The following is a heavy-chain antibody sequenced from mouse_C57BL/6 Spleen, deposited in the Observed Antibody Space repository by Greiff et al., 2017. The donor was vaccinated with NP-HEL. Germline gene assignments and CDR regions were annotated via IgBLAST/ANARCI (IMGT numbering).Heavy chain of an antibody. Sequence: VQLQQSGPGLVQPSQSLSITCTVSGFSLTSYGVHWVRQSPGKGLEWLGVIWRGGSTDYNAAFMSRLSITKDNSKSQVFFKMNSLQADDTAIYYCAKGFRYGNCGEDYAMDYWGQGTSVTVSS. J-gene: IGHJ4*01. D-gene: IGHD2-1*01. CDR2: IWRGGST. CDR3: AKGFRYGNCGEDYAMDY. CDR1: GFSLTSYG. V-gene: IGHV2-5*01.